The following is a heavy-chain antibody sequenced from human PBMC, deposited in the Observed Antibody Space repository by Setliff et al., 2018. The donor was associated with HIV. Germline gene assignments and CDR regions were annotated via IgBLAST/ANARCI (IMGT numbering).Heavy chain of an antibody. Sequence: SETLSLTCIVSGGSVSGYKWSWIRQSPGKGLEWIGYIYTSGSATYNPSLKSRVTISIDTSKNQFSLSLDSVTAADTAVYYCARRDYNFSGTFDIWGQGTMVTVSS. CDR2: IYTSGSA. CDR1: GGSVSGYK. CDR3: ARRDYNFSGTFDI. V-gene: IGHV4-4*08. J-gene: IGHJ3*02. D-gene: IGHD3-3*01.